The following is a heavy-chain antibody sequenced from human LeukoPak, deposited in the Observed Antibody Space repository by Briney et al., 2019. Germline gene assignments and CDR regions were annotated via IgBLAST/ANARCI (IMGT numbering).Heavy chain of an antibody. CDR1: GFTFTSYA. CDR2: ISYSGGTT. J-gene: IGHJ4*02. V-gene: IGHV3-23*01. CDR3: AKAEDIVVVVAAFDY. D-gene: IGHD2-15*01. Sequence: PGGSLRLSCASSGFTFTSYAVSWVREAPGKGLEWVSTISYSGGTTYHTDSVKGRFTISRDISKNTVYLQMNSLKAEDTAVYYCAKAEDIVVVVAAFDYWGQGTLVTVSS.